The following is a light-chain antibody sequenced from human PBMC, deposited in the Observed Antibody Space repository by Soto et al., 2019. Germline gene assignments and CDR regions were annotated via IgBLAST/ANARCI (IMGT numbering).Light chain of an antibody. CDR1: QGISSY. Sequence: IPLTQAPSSLSESVVERVTITCRASQGISSYLAWYQQKPGKAPKLLIYAASTLQSGVPSRFSGSGSGTDFTLTISSLQPEDFATYYCQQLNSYSITFGQGTRLE. CDR3: QQLNSYSIT. J-gene: IGKJ5*01. CDR2: AAS. V-gene: IGKV1-9*01.